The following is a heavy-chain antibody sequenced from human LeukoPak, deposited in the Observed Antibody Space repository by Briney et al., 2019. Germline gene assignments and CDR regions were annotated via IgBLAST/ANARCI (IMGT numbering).Heavy chain of an antibody. CDR1: GGSMSSYY. D-gene: IGHD3-16*01. Sequence: SETLSLTCTVSGGSMSSYYWSWIRQPPGKGLEWIGYIYYSGSTNYNPSLKSRVTISVDTSKNQFSLKLSSVTAADTAVYYCARDPVGGGYQDYWGQGTLVTVSS. V-gene: IGHV4-59*01. CDR3: ARDPVGGGYQDY. J-gene: IGHJ4*02. CDR2: IYYSGST.